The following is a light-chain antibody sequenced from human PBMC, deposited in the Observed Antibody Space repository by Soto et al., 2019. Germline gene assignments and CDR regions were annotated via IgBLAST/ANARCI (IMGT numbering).Light chain of an antibody. V-gene: IGKV1-39*01. CDR2: AAS. CDR1: QSISNY. Sequence: DIQMTQSPSSLSASVGDRVTITCRASQSISNYLYWYQQKPGKAPKLLMFAASILQSGVPSRFCGGGSGTDFTLTISSPQPEDFATYYCQQSYSTPRTFGQGTKVEIK. CDR3: QQSYSTPRT. J-gene: IGKJ1*01.